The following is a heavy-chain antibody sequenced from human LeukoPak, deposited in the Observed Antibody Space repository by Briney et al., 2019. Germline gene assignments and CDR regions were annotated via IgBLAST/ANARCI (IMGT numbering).Heavy chain of an antibody. J-gene: IGHJ5*02. D-gene: IGHD3-10*01. CDR2: INPNSGGT. V-gene: IGHV1-2*04. Sequence: ASVKVSCKASGYTFTGYYMHWVRQAPGQGLEWMGWINPNSGGTNYAQKFQGWVTMTRDTSISTVYMELSRLRSDDTAVYYCARDNYGSGEANWFDPWGQGTLVTVSS. CDR3: ARDNYGSGEANWFDP. CDR1: GYTFTGYY.